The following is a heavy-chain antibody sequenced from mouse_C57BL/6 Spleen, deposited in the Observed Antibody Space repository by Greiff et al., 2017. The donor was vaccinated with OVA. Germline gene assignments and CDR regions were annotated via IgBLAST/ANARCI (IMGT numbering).Heavy chain of an antibody. CDR2: INPNNGGT. Sequence: EVQLQQSGPELVKPGASVKISCKASGYTFTDYYMNWVKQSPGKSLEWIGDINPNNGGTTYNQKFKGKATLTVDKSSSTAYMELRSLTSEDSAVYYCAGEGWDGAYWGQGTLVTVSA. J-gene: IGHJ3*01. D-gene: IGHD3-3*01. CDR3: AGEGWDGAY. CDR1: GYTFTDYY. V-gene: IGHV1-26*01.